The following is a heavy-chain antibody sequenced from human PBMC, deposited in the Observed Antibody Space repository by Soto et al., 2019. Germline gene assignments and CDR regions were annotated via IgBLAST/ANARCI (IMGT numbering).Heavy chain of an antibody. J-gene: IGHJ6*02. CDR3: AKRFTRGREGYYYGMDV. CDR2: ISGSGGST. Sequence: QPGGSLRLSCAASGFTFSSYAMSWVRQAPGKGLEWVSAISGSGGSTYYADSVKGRFTISRDNSKNTLYLQMNSLRAEDTAVYYCAKRFTRGREGYYYGMDVWGQGTTVTVS. D-gene: IGHD3-3*01. V-gene: IGHV3-23*01. CDR1: GFTFSSYA.